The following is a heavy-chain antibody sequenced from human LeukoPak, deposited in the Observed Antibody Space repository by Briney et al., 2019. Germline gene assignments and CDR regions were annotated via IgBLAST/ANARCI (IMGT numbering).Heavy chain of an antibody. J-gene: IGHJ3*02. Sequence: ASVKVSCKVSGYTLTELSMHWVRQAPGKGLEWMGGFDPEDGETIYAQKFQGGVTMTEDTSTDTAYMEPSSLRSEDTAVYYCATDRVVVAGGSGIHDAFDIWGQGTMVTVSS. CDR2: FDPEDGET. CDR1: GYTLTELS. V-gene: IGHV1-24*01. D-gene: IGHD3-10*01. CDR3: ATDRVVVAGGSGIHDAFDI.